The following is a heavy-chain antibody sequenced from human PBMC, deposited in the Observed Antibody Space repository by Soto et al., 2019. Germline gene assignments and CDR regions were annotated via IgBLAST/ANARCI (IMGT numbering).Heavy chain of an antibody. CDR2: IKDGGYT. CDR3: ARGQEGVVATH. V-gene: IGHV4-34*01. D-gene: IGHD2-21*01. CDR1: GGSLSGYY. Sequence: QVQLQQWGAGLLKPSETLSLNCAVNGGSLSGYYWSWIRQPPGKGLEWIGEIKDGGYTNYSPSLNSRATISSDRSNTQFSQRLNSVTAAATGVYYCARGQEGVVATHWDQGALVTVSS. J-gene: IGHJ4*02.